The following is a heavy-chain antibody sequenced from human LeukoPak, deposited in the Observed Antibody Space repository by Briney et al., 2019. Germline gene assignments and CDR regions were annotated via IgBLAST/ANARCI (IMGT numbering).Heavy chain of an antibody. J-gene: IGHJ4*02. D-gene: IGHD3-10*01. Sequence: TSETLSLTCTVSGGSISSSSYFWSWIRQPAGKGLEWIGRTYASGSTNYNPSLKSRVTMSVDTSRNQLSLKLSSVTAADTAVYYCARHYYGDYYFDYWGQGTLVTVSS. CDR2: TYASGST. V-gene: IGHV4-61*02. CDR1: GGSISSSSYF. CDR3: ARHYYGDYYFDY.